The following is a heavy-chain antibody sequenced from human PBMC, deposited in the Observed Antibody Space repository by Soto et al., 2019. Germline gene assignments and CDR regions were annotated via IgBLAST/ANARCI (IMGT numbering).Heavy chain of an antibody. D-gene: IGHD3-3*02. CDR3: ARIRAEDYYYYGMDV. Sequence: GESLKISCKGSGYSFTNYWIGWVRHMPGKGLEWMGIIYPGDSDTRYSPSFQGQVTISADKSISTAYLQWSSLKASDTAMYYCARIRAEDYYYYGMDVWGQGTTVTVSS. CDR2: IYPGDSDT. V-gene: IGHV5-51*01. CDR1: GYSFTNYW. J-gene: IGHJ6*02.